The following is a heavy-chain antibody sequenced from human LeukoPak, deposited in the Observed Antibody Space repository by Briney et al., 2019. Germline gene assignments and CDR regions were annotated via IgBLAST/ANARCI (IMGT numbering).Heavy chain of an antibody. Sequence: ASVKVSCKASGYPFINYYIHWVRQAPGQGLEWMGRINPNSGGANYAQMSRGRVIMTADTSINTAYTELTCLTSADTALYSCATGRSNSGYYHFDFWGQGPLVTVSS. D-gene: IGHD3-22*01. CDR1: GYPFINYY. J-gene: IGHJ4*02. CDR3: ATGRSNSGYYHFDF. V-gene: IGHV1-2*06. CDR2: INPNSGGA.